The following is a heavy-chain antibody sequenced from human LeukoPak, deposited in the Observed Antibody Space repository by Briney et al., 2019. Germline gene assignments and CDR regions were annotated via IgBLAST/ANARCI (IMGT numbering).Heavy chain of an antibody. D-gene: IGHD3-16*01. V-gene: IGHV3-66*01. CDR3: ARDVAAPGGVYFDY. CDR2: IYTGGTT. J-gene: IGHJ4*02. CDR1: GFTVSSNS. Sequence: GGSLRLSCAASGFTVSSNSMSWVRQAPGKGLVWVSVIYTGGTTYYADSVKDRFTISRDNSKNTLYLQMNSLRAEDTAVYYCARDVAAPGGVYFDYWGQGTLVTVSS.